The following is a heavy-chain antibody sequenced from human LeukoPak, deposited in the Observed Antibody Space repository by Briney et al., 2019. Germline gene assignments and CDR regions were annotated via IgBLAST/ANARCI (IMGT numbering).Heavy chain of an antibody. J-gene: IGHJ4*02. CDR2: IWYDGSNK. V-gene: IGHV3-33*01. D-gene: IGHD3-22*01. Sequence: GGSLRLSCAASGFTFSSYGMHWVRQAPGKGLGWVAVIWYDGSNKYYADSVKGRFTISRDNSKNTLYLQMNSLRAEDTAVYYCARKGHSSGSKLIDYWGQGTLVTVSS. CDR1: GFTFSSYG. CDR3: ARKGHSSGSKLIDY.